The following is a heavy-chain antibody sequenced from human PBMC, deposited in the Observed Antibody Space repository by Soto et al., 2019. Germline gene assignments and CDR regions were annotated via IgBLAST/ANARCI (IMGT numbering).Heavy chain of an antibody. CDR3: ARGRYGDY. V-gene: IGHV1-18*01. CDR2: ISAHNGNT. D-gene: IGHD1-1*01. CDR1: GYAFTTYG. J-gene: IGHJ4*02. Sequence: QVHLVQSGAEVKKPGASVKVSCQGSGYAFTTYGTTWVRQAPGQGREWMGWISAHNGNTNYTKKIQGRVTVTRDTSTSTAYVELRSLRYDDTAVDYCARGRYGDYWGQGALVTVSS.